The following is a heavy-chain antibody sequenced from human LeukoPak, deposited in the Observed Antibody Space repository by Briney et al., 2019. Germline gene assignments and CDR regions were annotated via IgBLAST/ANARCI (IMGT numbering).Heavy chain of an antibody. CDR1: GYTFTSYA. Sequence: ASVKVSRKASGYTFTSYAMNWVRQAPGQGLEWMGWINTNTGNPTYAQGFTGRFVFSLDTSVSTAYLQISSLKAEDTAVYYCARLLLDYGGNPTEGSDYWGQGTLVTVSS. J-gene: IGHJ4*02. CDR3: ARLLLDYGGNPTEGSDY. V-gene: IGHV7-4-1*02. CDR2: INTNTGNP. D-gene: IGHD4-23*01.